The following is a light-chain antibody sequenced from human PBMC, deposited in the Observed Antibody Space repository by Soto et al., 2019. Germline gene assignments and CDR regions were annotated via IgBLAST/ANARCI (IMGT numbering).Light chain of an antibody. Sequence: DIQMTQSPSSLSASVGDRVTITCQASQDISNYLNWYQQKPGKAPKLLIYDASNLETGVPSRFSGSGSGTDFTFTISSLPTEDIAKYYCQQYDNLPLTFGGGTKVEIK. CDR1: QDISNY. V-gene: IGKV1-33*01. CDR3: QQYDNLPLT. J-gene: IGKJ4*01. CDR2: DAS.